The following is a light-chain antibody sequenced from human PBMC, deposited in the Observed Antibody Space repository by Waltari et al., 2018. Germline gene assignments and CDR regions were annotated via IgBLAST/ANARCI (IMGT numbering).Light chain of an antibody. Sequence: QSALTQPPSASGSAGQSVTISCTGTSSAYVSWFQHHPGKAHKLIIYEVSKRPSGVPDRFSGSKSGNTASLTVSGLQADDEAHYYCSSYADNTLVFGGGTKLTVL. CDR2: EVS. CDR1: SSAY. CDR3: SSYADNTLV. J-gene: IGLJ3*02. V-gene: IGLV2-8*01.